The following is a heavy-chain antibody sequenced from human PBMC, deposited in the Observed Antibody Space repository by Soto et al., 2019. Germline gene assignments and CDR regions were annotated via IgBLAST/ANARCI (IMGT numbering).Heavy chain of an antibody. Sequence: SETLSLTCTVSGVSISSYYWSWIRKPPGKGLEWIGYVYYSGSTHYKPSLQRQVTISVDTSKNQFSLTLSSVTDAATAMYYCARGGGSGGWFDSWCEGTLVT. CDR3: ARGGGSGGWFDS. CDR1: GVSISSYY. CDR2: VYYSGST. D-gene: IGHD2-15*01. J-gene: IGHJ5*01. V-gene: IGHV4-59*01.